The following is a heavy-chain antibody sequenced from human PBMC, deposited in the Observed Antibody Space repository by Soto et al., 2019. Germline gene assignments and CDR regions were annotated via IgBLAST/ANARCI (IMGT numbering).Heavy chain of an antibody. J-gene: IGHJ6*02. CDR3: ARKDQSSSWSLYYYYGMDV. D-gene: IGHD6-13*01. Sequence: ASVKVSCKASGYTFTSYYMHWVRQAPGQGLEWMGIINPSGGSTSYAQKFQGRVTMTRDTSTSTAYMELSSLRSEDTAVYYCARKDQSSSWSLYYYYGMDVWGQGTTVTVSS. CDR2: INPSGGST. V-gene: IGHV1-46*01. CDR1: GYTFTSYY.